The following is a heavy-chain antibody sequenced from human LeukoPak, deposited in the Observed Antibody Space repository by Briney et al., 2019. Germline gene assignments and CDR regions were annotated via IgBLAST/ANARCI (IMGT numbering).Heavy chain of an antibody. CDR1: AGSISSSDYY. J-gene: IGHJ6*03. V-gene: IGHV4-39*02. Sequence: SETLSLTCTVSAGSISSSDYYWGWIRQSPGKGLEWIGRISYSGNTYDTPSLKSRVTIPVDTSKNLFSLRLSSVTAADTAVYFCSRLTHSYYSDTSGYYPYYYMDVWGEGTTVTVSS. D-gene: IGHD3-22*01. CDR3: SRLTHSYYSDTSGYYPYYYMDV. CDR2: ISYSGNT.